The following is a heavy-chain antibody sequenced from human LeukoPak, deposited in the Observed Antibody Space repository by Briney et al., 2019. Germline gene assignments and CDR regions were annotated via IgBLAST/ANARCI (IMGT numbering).Heavy chain of an antibody. J-gene: IGHJ4*02. CDR2: ISSSSKTI. V-gene: IGHV3-48*02. Sequence: GGSLRLSCAASGFTLSSYSMNGVRQAPGKGLEWGSYISSSSKTIYYADSVKGRFTLYRDHANNSLYLQLNSRRDENSGVYYCARDQGIFEYWGQGPVVTVS. CDR1: GFTLSSYS. CDR3: ARDQGIFEY.